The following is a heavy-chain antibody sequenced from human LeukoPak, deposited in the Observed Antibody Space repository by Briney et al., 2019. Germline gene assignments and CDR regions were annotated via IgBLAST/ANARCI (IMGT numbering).Heavy chain of an antibody. Sequence: PGGSLRLSCAASGFTFSSYAMSWVRQAPGKGLEWVSAISGSGGSTYYADSVKGRFTISRDNSKNTLYLQMNSLRAEDTAVYYCAKVSDYVWGSYRDYYFDYWGQGTLVTVSS. CDR3: AKVSDYVWGSYRDYYFDY. D-gene: IGHD3-16*02. CDR2: ISGSGGST. J-gene: IGHJ4*02. CDR1: GFTFSSYA. V-gene: IGHV3-23*01.